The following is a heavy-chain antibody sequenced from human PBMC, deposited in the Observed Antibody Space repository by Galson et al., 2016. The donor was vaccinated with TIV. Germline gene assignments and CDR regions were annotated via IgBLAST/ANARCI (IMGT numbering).Heavy chain of an antibody. CDR3: ARVHPPNYNRGWYFSAFDI. CDR1: GASISSGDHY. Sequence: TLSLTCTVSGASISSGDHYWSWIRQPPGKGLEWIGYIYYNGRTYYNPSLKSRLIISVDTSKTQFYLNLSSVAAADTAVYYCARVHPPNYNRGWYFSAFDIWGQGTMITVSS. J-gene: IGHJ3*02. V-gene: IGHV4-30-4*01. D-gene: IGHD6-19*01. CDR2: IYYNGRT.